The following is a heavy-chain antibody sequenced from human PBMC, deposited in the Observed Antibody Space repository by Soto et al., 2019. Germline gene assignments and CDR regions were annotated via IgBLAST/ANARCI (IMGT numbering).Heavy chain of an antibody. Sequence: SETLSLTCTVSGGSISSYYWSWIRQPPGKGLEWIGYIYYSGSTNYNPSLKSRVTISVDTSKNQFSLKLNSVTTADTAVYFCAREHSSAWGYFDYWGQGALVTVSS. CDR1: GGSISSYY. CDR2: IYYSGST. CDR3: AREHSSAWGYFDY. V-gene: IGHV4-59*12. D-gene: IGHD6-6*01. J-gene: IGHJ4*02.